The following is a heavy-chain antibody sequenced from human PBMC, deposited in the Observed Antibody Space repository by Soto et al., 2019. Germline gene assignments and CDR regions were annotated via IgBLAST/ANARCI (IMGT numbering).Heavy chain of an antibody. Sequence: GEPLKISCKGSRYSFTNYWINWVRQIPGKGVEWMGKIDPSDTYTNYSPSFQGHVTISAEKSISTAYLQWSSLTASDTAIYYCATGRPGYYTLDVWGQGTTVTVSS. CDR1: RYSFTNYW. J-gene: IGHJ6*02. CDR2: IDPSDTYT. V-gene: IGHV5-10-1*01. CDR3: ATGRPGYYTLDV. D-gene: IGHD6-6*01.